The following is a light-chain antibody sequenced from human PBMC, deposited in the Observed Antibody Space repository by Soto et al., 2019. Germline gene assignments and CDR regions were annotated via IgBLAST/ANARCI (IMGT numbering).Light chain of an antibody. Sequence: DIQLTQSPSFLSASVGDRVTITCRASQGISSYLAWYHQKPGKAPKLLIYAASTLQSGVPSRFSGSGSGTEFTLRISSLQPEDFATYYCQQLNSYPITFGQGTRLEIK. J-gene: IGKJ5*01. V-gene: IGKV1-9*01. CDR2: AAS. CDR3: QQLNSYPIT. CDR1: QGISSY.